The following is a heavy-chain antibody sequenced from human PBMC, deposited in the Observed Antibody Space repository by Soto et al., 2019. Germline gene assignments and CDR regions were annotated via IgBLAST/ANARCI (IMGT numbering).Heavy chain of an antibody. D-gene: IGHD6-19*01. Sequence: GGSLRLSCAASGFTFSSYSMNWVRQAPGKGLEWVSSISSSSSYIYYADSVKGRFTISRDNAKNSLYLQMNSLRAEDTAVYYCASSGEQWRTDPVDYWGQGTLVTGSS. CDR3: ASSGEQWRTDPVDY. V-gene: IGHV3-21*01. J-gene: IGHJ4*02. CDR1: GFTFSSYS. CDR2: ISSSSSYI.